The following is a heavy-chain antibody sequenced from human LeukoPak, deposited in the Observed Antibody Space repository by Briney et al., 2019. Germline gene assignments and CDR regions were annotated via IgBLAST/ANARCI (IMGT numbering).Heavy chain of an antibody. V-gene: IGHV3-7*01. Sequence: GGSLRLSCAASGFTFSSYWMSWVRQAPGKGLEWVANIKQDGSEKYYVDSVKGRFTISRDNAKNSLYMQMNSLRAEDTAVYYCARDLLPYYYGSGSYPVYFDYWGQGTLVTVSS. D-gene: IGHD3-10*01. CDR3: ARDLLPYYYGSGSYPVYFDY. CDR2: IKQDGSEK. J-gene: IGHJ4*02. CDR1: GFTFSSYW.